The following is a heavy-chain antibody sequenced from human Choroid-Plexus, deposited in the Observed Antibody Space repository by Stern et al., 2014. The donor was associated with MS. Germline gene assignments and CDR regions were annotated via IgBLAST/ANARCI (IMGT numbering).Heavy chain of an antibody. CDR1: GASISNTNW. CDR3: ARVHSGYDWFDY. V-gene: IGHV4-4*02. D-gene: IGHD5-12*01. J-gene: IGHJ4*02. Sequence: QVQLVESGPGLVKPSGTLSLTCDVSGASISNTNWWGWVRQPPAMGLEWIGEIHHSGTTNFKSSLKSRVTMSVDKSKNQFSLELKSVTAADTAVYFCARVHSGYDWFDYCGQGILVTVSS. CDR2: IHHSGTT.